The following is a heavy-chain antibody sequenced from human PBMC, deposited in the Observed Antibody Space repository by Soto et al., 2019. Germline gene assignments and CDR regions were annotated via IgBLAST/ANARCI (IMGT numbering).Heavy chain of an antibody. Sequence: QVQLVESGGGVVQPGRSLRLSCAASGFTFSSYAMHWFRQAPGKGLEWVAVISYDGSNKYYADSVKGRFTISRDNSKNTLYLQMNSLRAEDTAVYYCPREVRSGSYYTFDYWGQGTLVTVSS. CDR3: PREVRSGSYYTFDY. CDR2: ISYDGSNK. CDR1: GFTFSSYA. D-gene: IGHD1-26*01. J-gene: IGHJ4*02. V-gene: IGHV3-30-3*01.